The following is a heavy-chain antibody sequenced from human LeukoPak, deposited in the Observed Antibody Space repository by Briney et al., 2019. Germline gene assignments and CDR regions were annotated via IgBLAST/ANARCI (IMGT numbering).Heavy chain of an antibody. CDR2: IESDVSST. V-gene: IGHV3-74*01. D-gene: IGHD4-17*01. J-gene: IGHJ4*02. CDR3: TRGRYYFDS. CDR1: GFTISNYW. Sequence: GGSLRLSCVGSGFTISNYWMHWVRQAPGMGLVWVSRIESDVSSTTYADSVKGRFTISRDNAKNTLYLQMNSLRAEDTAVYYCTRGRYYFDSWGQGTLVTVSS.